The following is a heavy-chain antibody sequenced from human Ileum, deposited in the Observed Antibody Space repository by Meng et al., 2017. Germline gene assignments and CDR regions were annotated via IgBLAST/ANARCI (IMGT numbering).Heavy chain of an antibody. V-gene: IGHV3-33*01. CDR3: ARDQGTDYFDY. CDR2: IWFHGGNQ. J-gene: IGHJ4*02. CDR1: GFTFSSYG. Sequence: GTSWGGVGQTGEARRFSWLASGFTFSSYGINWVRQAPGKWLGWVAVIWFHGGNQYYGESVKGRFTISRDNSKNTVYLQLNSLRGDDTGVYYCARDQGTDYFDYWGQGTLVTVSS. D-gene: IGHD1-14*01.